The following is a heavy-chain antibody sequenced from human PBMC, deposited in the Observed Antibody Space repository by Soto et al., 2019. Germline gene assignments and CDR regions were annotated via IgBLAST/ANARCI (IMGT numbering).Heavy chain of an antibody. J-gene: IGHJ4*02. CDR2: ISISGSSI. Sequence: PGGSLRLSCAASGFTFRDYYMSWIRQAPGKGLEWISYISISGSSIYYADSVKGRFTISRDDAKNSLYLQMNSLRAEDTAVYYCARDLIYGSYFDYWGQGTLVTVSS. CDR1: GFTFRDYY. D-gene: IGHD3-10*01. V-gene: IGHV3-11*01. CDR3: ARDLIYGSYFDY.